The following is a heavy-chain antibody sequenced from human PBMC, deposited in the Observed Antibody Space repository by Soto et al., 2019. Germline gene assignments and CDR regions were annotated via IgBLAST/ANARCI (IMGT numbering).Heavy chain of an antibody. CDR1: GYTLTSYY. CDR3: ASHYYGSGSYYNAFDI. V-gene: IGHV1-46*01. CDR2: INPSGGST. D-gene: IGHD3-10*01. J-gene: IGHJ3*02. Sequence: XSVKVCCKASGYTLTSYYMHWVRQAPGQGLEWMGIINPSGGSTSYAQKFQGRVTMTRDTSTSTVYMELSSLRSEDTAVYYCASHYYGSGSYYNAFDIWGQGTMVTVSS.